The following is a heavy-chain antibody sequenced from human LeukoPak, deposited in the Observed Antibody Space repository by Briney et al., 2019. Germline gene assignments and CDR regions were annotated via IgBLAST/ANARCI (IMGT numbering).Heavy chain of an antibody. V-gene: IGHV3-7*01. CDR3: ARERAKWCSGSHDY. J-gene: IGHJ4*02. Sequence: GGSLRLSCAASGFTFSGYWMSWVRQAPGKGLEWVANIKQDGSEKYYVDSVKGRFTISRDNAKNSLYLQMNSLRAEDTAVYYCARERAKWCSGSHDYWGQGTLVTVSS. D-gene: IGHD1-26*01. CDR1: GFTFSGYW. CDR2: IKQDGSEK.